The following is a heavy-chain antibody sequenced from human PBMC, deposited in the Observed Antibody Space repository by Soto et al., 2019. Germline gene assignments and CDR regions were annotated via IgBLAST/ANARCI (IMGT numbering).Heavy chain of an antibody. J-gene: IGHJ4*02. CDR1: GGTFSSYA. Sequence: QVQLVQSGAEVKKPGSSVKVSCKASGGTFSSYAISWVRQAPGQGLEWMGGIIPIFGTANYAQKFQGRVTITADESTRPAYMELSGLRSEDTAVYYCARDGGVYDYSPFDYWGQGTLVTVSS. D-gene: IGHD4-4*01. V-gene: IGHV1-69*12. CDR3: ARDGGVYDYSPFDY. CDR2: IIPIFGTA.